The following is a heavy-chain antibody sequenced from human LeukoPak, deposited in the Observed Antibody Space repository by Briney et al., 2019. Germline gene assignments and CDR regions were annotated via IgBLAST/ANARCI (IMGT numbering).Heavy chain of an antibody. J-gene: IGHJ4*02. Sequence: SVKVSCKASGGTFSSYAISWVRQAPGQGLEWMGRIIPIFGTANYAQKFQGRVTITTDESTSTAYMELSSLRSEHTAVYYCARSWMTGYYVGYFGYWGQGTLVTVSS. D-gene: IGHD3-9*01. CDR3: ARSWMTGYYVGYFGY. CDR2: IIPIFGTA. V-gene: IGHV1-69*05. CDR1: GGTFSSYA.